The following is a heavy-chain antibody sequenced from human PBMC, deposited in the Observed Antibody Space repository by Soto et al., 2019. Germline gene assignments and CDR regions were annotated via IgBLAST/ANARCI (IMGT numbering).Heavy chain of an antibody. Sequence: ASVKVSCKASGYTFTSYGISWVRQAPGQGLEWMGWISAYNGNTNYAQKFRGKVTMTTDTSTSTAYMELRSLRSDDTAVYYCARASTLKYYYDSSGYYEDYWG. CDR1: GYTFTSYG. CDR3: ARASTLKYYYDSSGYYEDY. V-gene: IGHV1-18*01. J-gene: IGHJ4*01. CDR2: ISAYNGNT. D-gene: IGHD3-22*01.